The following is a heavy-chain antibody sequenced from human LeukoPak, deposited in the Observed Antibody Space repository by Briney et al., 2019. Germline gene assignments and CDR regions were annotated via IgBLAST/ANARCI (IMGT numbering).Heavy chain of an antibody. Sequence: PSESLSLTCTVSGGSISSYYWSWIRHPPGKGLEWMGYIYYSGSTNYNPSLESRVTISVDTSKNQFSLKLSSVTAADTAVYYCARGLGGSYCWYFDYWGQRTLVTVSS. CDR3: ARGLGGSYCWYFDY. V-gene: IGHV4-59*01. CDR2: IYYSGST. J-gene: IGHJ4*02. D-gene: IGHD1-26*01. CDR1: GGSISSYY.